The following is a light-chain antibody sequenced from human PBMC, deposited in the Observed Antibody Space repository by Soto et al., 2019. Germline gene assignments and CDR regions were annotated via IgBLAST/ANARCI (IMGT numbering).Light chain of an antibody. CDR1: SSDVGAYNY. CDR3: SSYTSSNTLV. V-gene: IGLV2-14*01. CDR2: EVS. Sequence: QSALTQPASVSGSPGQSITISCTGTSSDVGAYNYVSWYQQHQGKAPKLMIFEVSDRPSGVPNRFSGSKSGNTASLTISGLQDEDEADYYCSSYTSSNTLVFGGGTKLTVL. J-gene: IGLJ2*01.